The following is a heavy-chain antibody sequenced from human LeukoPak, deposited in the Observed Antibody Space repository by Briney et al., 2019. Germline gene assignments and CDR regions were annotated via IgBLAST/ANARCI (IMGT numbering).Heavy chain of an antibody. V-gene: IGHV3-66*01. CDR3: AGSGASSGYYNDY. CDR1: GFTVSSNY. D-gene: IGHD3-22*01. J-gene: IGHJ4*02. Sequence: GGSLRLSCAASGFTVSSNYMSWVRQAPGKGLEWVSLIFSGGSTYYADSVKGRFTISRDNSKNTLYLQMNSLRAEDTAVYYCAGSGASSGYYNDYWGQGTLVTVSS. CDR2: IFSGGST.